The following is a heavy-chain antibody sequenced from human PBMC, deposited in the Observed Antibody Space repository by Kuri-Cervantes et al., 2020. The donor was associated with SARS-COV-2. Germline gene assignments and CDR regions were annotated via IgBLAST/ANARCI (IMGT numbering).Heavy chain of an antibody. CDR1: GYTFSSYA. V-gene: IGHV1-69*13. J-gene: IGHJ6*03. CDR3: ALGYWGSGYPRLYYHMDV. Sequence: SVKVSCKASGYTFSSYALSWVRQAPGQGHEWMGGIIPIIGTPNYAQKFQGRVTITADDSTSTGYLELSSLRSEDTAVYYCALGYWGSGYPRLYYHMDVWGKGTTVTVSS. CDR2: IIPIIGTP. D-gene: IGHD3-22*01.